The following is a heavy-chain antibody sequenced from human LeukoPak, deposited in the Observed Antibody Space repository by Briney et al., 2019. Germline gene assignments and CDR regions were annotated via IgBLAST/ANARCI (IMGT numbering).Heavy chain of an antibody. CDR3: ARPHYYDNYYFDY. V-gene: IGHV1-2*02. J-gene: IGHJ4*02. D-gene: IGHD3-22*01. Sequence: ASVKVSCKASGYTFTGYYIHWVRQAPGQGLEWMGWINPSSGGTNYAQKFQGRVTMTRDTSISTAYMELSRLRSDDTAVYYCARPHYYDNYYFDYWGQGTLVTVSS. CDR1: GYTFTGYY. CDR2: INPSSGGT.